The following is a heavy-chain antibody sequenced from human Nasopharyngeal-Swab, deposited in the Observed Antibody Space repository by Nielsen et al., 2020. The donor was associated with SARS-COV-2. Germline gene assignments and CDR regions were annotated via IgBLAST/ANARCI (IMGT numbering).Heavy chain of an antibody. D-gene: IGHD2-2*01. CDR1: GVSFSGYH. CDR3: AGVNNGGGIVPASYSFFMDV. CDR2: ITRSGNT. V-gene: IGHV4-34*01. J-gene: IGHJ6*03. Sequence: SETLSPTCSLNGVSFSGYHWGWIRQSPGKRLEWIGDITRSGNTNYNPALKSRVIMSVATSKDEFSLKLTSVTAADTAIYFCAGVNNGGGIVPASYSFFMDVWGKGTSVAVSS.